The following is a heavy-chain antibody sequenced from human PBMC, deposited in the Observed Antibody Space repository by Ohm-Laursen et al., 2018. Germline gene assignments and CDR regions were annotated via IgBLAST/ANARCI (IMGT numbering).Heavy chain of an antibody. Sequence: SLRLSCSASGFTFSSCAMTWVRQVPGKGLQWVSSISGSGANTYYSDSVKGRFTVSRDNSKDTLYLQLNSLRAEDTAIYYCAKSQQLIYYYYGLDVWGQGTTVTVSS. V-gene: IGHV3-23*01. CDR1: GFTFSSCA. J-gene: IGHJ6*02. CDR2: ISGSGANT. CDR3: AKSQQLIYYYYGLDV. D-gene: IGHD4-11*01.